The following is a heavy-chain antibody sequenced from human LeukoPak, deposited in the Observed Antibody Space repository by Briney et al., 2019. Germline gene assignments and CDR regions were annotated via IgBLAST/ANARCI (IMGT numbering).Heavy chain of an antibody. CDR2: IIPILGIA. D-gene: IGHD3-22*01. CDR1: GGTFSSYA. V-gene: IGHV1-69*04. J-gene: IGHJ4*02. Sequence: SVKVSCKASGGTFSSYAISWVRQAPGQGLEWMGRIIPILGIANYAQKFQGRVTITADKSTSTAYMELSSLRSEDTAAYYCARGTYYDSSGYSDYWGQGTLVTVSS. CDR3: ARGTYYDSSGYSDY.